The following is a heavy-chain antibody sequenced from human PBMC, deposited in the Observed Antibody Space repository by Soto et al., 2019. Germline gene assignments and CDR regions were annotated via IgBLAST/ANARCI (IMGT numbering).Heavy chain of an antibody. CDR2: IYYNGNS. D-gene: IGHD3-3*01. CDR3: ARRLMENWHLVYSCDF. Sequence: QVQLQESGPGLVKPAEPLSLKCAVSGGSVSRGNYFWVWIRQPPGKGLEWIGNIYYNGNSYYSPSLKRRFILSVESCQNHVAPRLTSATAADTAVYCSARRLMENWHLVYSCDFWRQWTLVTVSS. CDR1: GGSVSRGNYF. V-gene: IGHV4-39*02. J-gene: IGHJ3*01.